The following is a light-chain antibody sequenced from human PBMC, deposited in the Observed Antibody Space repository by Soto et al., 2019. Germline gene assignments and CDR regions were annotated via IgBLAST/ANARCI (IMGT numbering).Light chain of an antibody. J-gene: IGKJ2*01. Sequence: DIVLTQSPGTLSLSPGERATLSCRASQIISSTYLGWYQQKPGQAPRLLIYGASSRATAIPDRFSGSGSGPDFTLTISRLEPEDFAVYYCQHYGTSLYTFGHGTKLEIK. CDR1: QIISSTY. CDR3: QHYGTSLYT. V-gene: IGKV3-20*01. CDR2: GAS.